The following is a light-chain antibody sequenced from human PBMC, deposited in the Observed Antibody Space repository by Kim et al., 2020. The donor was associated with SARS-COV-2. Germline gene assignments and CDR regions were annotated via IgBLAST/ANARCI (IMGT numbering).Light chain of an antibody. V-gene: IGLV3-1*01. CDR1: TVGDTY. J-gene: IGLJ2*01. CDR2: QDS. CDR3: QAWDSSTVV. Sequence: VSPGQTASIPCSGDTVGDTYVCLYQQKPGQSPVLVIYQDSKRPSGIPERFSGSNSGNTATLTISGTQAMDEADYYCQAWDSSTVVFGGGTQLTVL.